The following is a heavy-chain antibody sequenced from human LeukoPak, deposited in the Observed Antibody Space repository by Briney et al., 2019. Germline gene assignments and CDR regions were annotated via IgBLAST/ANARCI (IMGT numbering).Heavy chain of an antibody. CDR1: RGTFSNYA. CDR3: ARDGYRESSDY. D-gene: IGHD5-24*01. V-gene: IGHV1-69*13. Sequence: SVKVSCKASRGTFSNYAISWVRQAPGQGLEWMGGIIPIFGTANYAQKFQGRVTITADESTSTAYMELSSLRAEDTAGYYCARDGYRESSDYWGQGTLVTVSS. J-gene: IGHJ4*02. CDR2: IIPIFGTA.